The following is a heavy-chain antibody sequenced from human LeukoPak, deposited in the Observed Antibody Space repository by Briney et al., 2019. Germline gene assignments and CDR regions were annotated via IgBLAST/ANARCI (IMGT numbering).Heavy chain of an antibody. Sequence: GGSLRLSCAASGFTFNNYAIHWIRQAPGKGLEWVAIISFDGGNKYYADSVKGRFTISRDNSKNTLYLQMNSLRAEDTAVYYCARDGIVGSPLFKFDYWGQGTLVTVSS. J-gene: IGHJ4*02. D-gene: IGHD1-26*01. CDR3: ARDGIVGSPLFKFDY. CDR1: GFTFNNYA. CDR2: ISFDGGNK. V-gene: IGHV3-30-3*01.